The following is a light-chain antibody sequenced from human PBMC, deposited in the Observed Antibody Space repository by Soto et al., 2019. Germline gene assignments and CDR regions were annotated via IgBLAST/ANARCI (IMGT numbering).Light chain of an antibody. CDR2: LNSDGSH. V-gene: IGLV4-69*01. J-gene: IGLJ1*01. Sequence: QLVLTQSPSASASLGASVKLTCTLSSGHSSYAIAWHQQQPEKGPRYLMNLNSDGSHTKGDGIPDRFSGSSSGAERYLPISSLQSEDEADYYCQTWGPGFYVFGTGTKLTVL. CDR1: SGHSSYA. CDR3: QTWGPGFYV.